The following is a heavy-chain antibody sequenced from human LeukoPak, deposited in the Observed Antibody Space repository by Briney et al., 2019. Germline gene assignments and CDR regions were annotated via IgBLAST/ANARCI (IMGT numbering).Heavy chain of an antibody. J-gene: IGHJ5*02. CDR3: ARGNSASEIYHYLNWFDP. CDR1: GYTFTSNG. Sequence: DSLRVSCKASGYTFTSNGVTWVRQAPGQGLAWMEWISANNGYTNYAQKFQDRVTLTTDTSTSTAYMELRSLRSDDTAVYYCARGNSASEIYHYLNWFDPWGQGTLVTVSS. V-gene: IGHV1-18*04. D-gene: IGHD4-23*01. CDR2: ISANNGYT.